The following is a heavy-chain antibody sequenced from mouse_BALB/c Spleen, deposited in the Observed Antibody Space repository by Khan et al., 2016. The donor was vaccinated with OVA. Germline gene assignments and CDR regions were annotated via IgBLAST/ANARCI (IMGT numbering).Heavy chain of an antibody. V-gene: IGHV5-6-5*01. Sequence: VQLKESGGGLVKPGGSLKVSCAASGFTFSNYAMSWVRQTPEKRLEWVASISSGGSTYYPDSVKGRFTISRDNARNILYLQMSNLRSEDTAMYYCARDYWFVYWGQGTLVTVSA. CDR3: ARDYWFVY. CDR2: ISSGGST. J-gene: IGHJ3*01. CDR1: GFTFSNYA.